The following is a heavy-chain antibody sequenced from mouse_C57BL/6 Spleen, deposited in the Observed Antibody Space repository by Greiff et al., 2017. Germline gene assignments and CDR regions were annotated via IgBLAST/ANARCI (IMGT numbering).Heavy chain of an antibody. CDR3: ARSPLYYDYDAWFAY. V-gene: IGHV1-26*01. D-gene: IGHD2-4*01. CDR1: GYTFTDYY. CDR2: INPNNGGT. J-gene: IGHJ3*01. Sequence: EVQLQQSGPELVKPGASVKISCKASGYTFTDYYMNWVKQSHGKSLEWIGAINPNNGGTSYNQKFKGKATLTVDKSSSAAYMELRSLTSEDSAVYYCARSPLYYDYDAWFAYWGQGTLVTVSA.